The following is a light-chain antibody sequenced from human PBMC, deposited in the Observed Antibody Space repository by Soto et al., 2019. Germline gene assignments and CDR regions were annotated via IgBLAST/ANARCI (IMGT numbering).Light chain of an antibody. J-gene: IGLJ1*01. CDR3: SSYAGSSKYV. Sequence: QSALTQPPSASGSPGQSVTFSCTGTSSDVGGYNYVSWYQQHPGKAPKRMIYEVTKRPSGVPDRFSGSKSGNTASLTVSGLQAEDEADYYCSSYAGSSKYVFGTGTKVTVL. V-gene: IGLV2-8*01. CDR1: SSDVGGYNY. CDR2: EVT.